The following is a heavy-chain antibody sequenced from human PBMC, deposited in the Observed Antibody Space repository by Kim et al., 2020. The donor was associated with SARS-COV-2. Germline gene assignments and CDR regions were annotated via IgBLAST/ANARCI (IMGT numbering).Heavy chain of an antibody. CDR3: ARVRGVLRFLEWLEKERRNGMDV. CDR2: IYYSGST. V-gene: IGHV4-61*01. CDR1: GGSVSSGSYY. D-gene: IGHD3-3*01. J-gene: IGHJ6*02. Sequence: SETLSLTCTVSGGSVSSGSYYWSWIRQPPGKGLEWIGYIYYSGSTNYNPSLKSRVTISVDTSKNQFSLKLSSVTAADTAVYYCARVRGVLRFLEWLEKERRNGMDVWGQGTTVTVSS.